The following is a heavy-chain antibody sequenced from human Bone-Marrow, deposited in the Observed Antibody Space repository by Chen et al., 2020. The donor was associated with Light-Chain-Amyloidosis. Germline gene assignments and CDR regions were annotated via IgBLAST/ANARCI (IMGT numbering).Heavy chain of an antibody. CDR3: ARRRDGYNFDY. Sequence: EVQLEQSGPEVKKPGESLKTSCKGPGTTFPNYWIGWVRQMPGKGLEWMGVIYPDDSDARYSPSFEGQVTISADKSITTAYLQWRSLKASDTAMYYCARRRDGYNFDYWGQGTLVTVSS. J-gene: IGHJ4*02. V-gene: IGHV5-51*01. CDR1: GTTFPNYW. CDR2: IYPDDSDA. D-gene: IGHD5-12*01.